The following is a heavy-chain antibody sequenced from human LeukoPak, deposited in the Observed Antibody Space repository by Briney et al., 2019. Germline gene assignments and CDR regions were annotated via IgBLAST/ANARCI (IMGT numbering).Heavy chain of an antibody. Sequence: SETLSLTCAVSVGSISSGNWWSWVRQSPGKGLEWIGEIYHNGTPNYSPSLKSRVTISADTSKNQFSLKLSSVTAADTAVYYCARDGVLGGLFVWDYWGQGTLVTVSS. CDR3: ARDGVLGGLFVWDY. CDR2: IYHNGTP. CDR1: VGSISSGNW. J-gene: IGHJ4*02. V-gene: IGHV4-4*02. D-gene: IGHD3-16*01.